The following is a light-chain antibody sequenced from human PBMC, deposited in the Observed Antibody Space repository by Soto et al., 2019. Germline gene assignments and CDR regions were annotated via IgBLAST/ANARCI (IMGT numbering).Light chain of an antibody. CDR1: SSDVGGYDF. J-gene: IGLJ3*02. CDR2: DVT. Sequence: QSALTQPPSASGSPGQSVTIPCTGTSSDVGGYDFVSWYQQYPGKAPKLIIYDVTKRTSGVPDRFSGSKSGNSASLTISGLQAEDEADYYCSSYAGSYILGVFGGGTKLTVL. V-gene: IGLV2-11*01. CDR3: SSYAGSYILGV.